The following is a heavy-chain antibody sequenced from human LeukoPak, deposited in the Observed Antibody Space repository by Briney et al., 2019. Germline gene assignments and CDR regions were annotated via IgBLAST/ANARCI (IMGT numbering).Heavy chain of an antibody. D-gene: IGHD5-12*01. CDR3: ARQRKTIVAANFDY. Sequence: PLETLSLTCTVSGGSISSDSYYWGWIRQPPGKGLEWIGNIYYSVNTYYNPSLKSRVTISVDTSKNQFSLRLSSVTAADTAVYYCARQRKTIVAANFDYWGQGTLVTVSS. V-gene: IGHV4-39*01. CDR2: IYYSVNT. J-gene: IGHJ4*02. CDR1: GGSISSDSYY.